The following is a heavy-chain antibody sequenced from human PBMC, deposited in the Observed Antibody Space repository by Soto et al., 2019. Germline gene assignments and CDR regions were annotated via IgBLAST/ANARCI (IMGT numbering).Heavy chain of an antibody. CDR3: ATDASFPYKAPFDY. V-gene: IGHV1-24*01. CDR2: FDPEAGET. Sequence: AASVKVSCTVSGYTLTELSMHWVRQAPGKGLEWVGGFDPEAGETIYAQKFQGRVTMSEDTFTDTAYMEVGSLTSEDTAVYYCATDASFPYKAPFDYWGQGTLVTVSS. D-gene: IGHD1-20*01. CDR1: GYTLTELS. J-gene: IGHJ4*01.